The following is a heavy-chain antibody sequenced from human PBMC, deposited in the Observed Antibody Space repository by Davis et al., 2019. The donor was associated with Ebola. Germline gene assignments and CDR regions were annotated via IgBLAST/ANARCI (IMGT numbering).Heavy chain of an antibody. CDR1: GFTFRSFA. CDR2: ISSSSSYT. J-gene: IGHJ4*02. V-gene: IGHV3-21*05. Sequence: GESLKISCAASGFTFRSFAMSWVRQAPGKGLEWVSYISSSSSYTNYADSVKGRFTISRDNAKNSLYLQMNSLRAEDTAVYYCAPTTGWNYFDSWGQGTLVTVSS. D-gene: IGHD4-17*01. CDR3: APTTGWNYFDS.